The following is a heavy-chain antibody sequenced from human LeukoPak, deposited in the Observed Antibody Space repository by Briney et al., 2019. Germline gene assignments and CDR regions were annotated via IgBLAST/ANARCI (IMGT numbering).Heavy chain of an antibody. CDR1: GGSFSGYY. CDR2: INHSGST. Sequence: PSETLSLTCAVYGGSFSGYYWSWIRQPPGKGLEWIGEINHSGSTNYNPSLKSRVTISVDTSKNQFSLKLSSVTAADTAVYYCARGTQYCSGGSCYYFDYWGQGPLVTVSS. J-gene: IGHJ4*02. V-gene: IGHV4-34*01. D-gene: IGHD2-15*01. CDR3: ARGTQYCSGGSCYYFDY.